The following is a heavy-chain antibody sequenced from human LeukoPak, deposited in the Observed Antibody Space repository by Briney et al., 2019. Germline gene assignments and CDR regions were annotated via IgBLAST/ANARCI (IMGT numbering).Heavy chain of an antibody. Sequence: ASVKVSCKASGYTFTGYYMHWVRQAPGQGLEWMGWINPNSGGTNYAQKFQGRVTMTRDTSISTAYMELSRLRSDDTAVYYCARVVSYLDEYSQHWGQGTLVTVSS. CDR1: GYTFTGYY. J-gene: IGHJ1*01. V-gene: IGHV1-2*02. D-gene: IGHD3-22*01. CDR3: ARVVSYLDEYSQH. CDR2: INPNSGGT.